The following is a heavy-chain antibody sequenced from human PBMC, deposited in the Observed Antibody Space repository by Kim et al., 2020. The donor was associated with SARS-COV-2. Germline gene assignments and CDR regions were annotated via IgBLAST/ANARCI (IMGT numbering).Heavy chain of an antibody. V-gene: IGHV3-33*06. CDR3: ANFES. Sequence: SDGSDKYYEDCVKGRFIISRDNSKNMLYLQMNSLRVEDTAVYYCANFESWGQGTLVTVSS. J-gene: IGHJ4*02. CDR2: SDGSDK.